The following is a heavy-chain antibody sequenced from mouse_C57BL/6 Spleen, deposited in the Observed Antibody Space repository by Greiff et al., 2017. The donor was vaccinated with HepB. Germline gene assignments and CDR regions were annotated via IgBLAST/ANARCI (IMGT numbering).Heavy chain of an antibody. CDR2: ISSGSSTI. CDR3: ARALYYYGSSYDYAMDY. D-gene: IGHD1-1*01. V-gene: IGHV5-17*01. Sequence: EVMLVESGGGLVKPGGSLKLSCAASGFTFSDYGMHWVRQAPEKGLEWVAYISSGSSTIYYADTVKGRFTISSDNAKNTLFLQMTSLRSADTAMYYCARALYYYGSSYDYAMDYWGQGTSVTVSS. CDR1: GFTFSDYG. J-gene: IGHJ4*01.